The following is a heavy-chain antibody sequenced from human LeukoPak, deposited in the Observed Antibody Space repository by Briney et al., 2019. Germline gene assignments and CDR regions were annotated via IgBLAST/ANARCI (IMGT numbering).Heavy chain of an antibody. D-gene: IGHD2-21*02. J-gene: IGHJ4*02. Sequence: GGSLRLSCAAPGFSFSNYHMNWVRQAPGKGLEWVSSISDSSTYIYYADPVKGRFTISRDNAKNSLYLQMNSLRPGDTAVYYCATLVSGSHCPEAECFYWGQGTLVTVSS. CDR3: ATLVSGSHCPEAECFY. CDR1: GFSFSNYH. CDR2: ISDSSTYI. V-gene: IGHV3-21*01.